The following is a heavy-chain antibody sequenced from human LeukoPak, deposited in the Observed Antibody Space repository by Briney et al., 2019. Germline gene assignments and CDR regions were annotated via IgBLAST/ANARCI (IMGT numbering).Heavy chain of an antibody. CDR3: ARVPYYYDSSGQGI. D-gene: IGHD3-22*01. J-gene: IGHJ3*02. V-gene: IGHV4-39*01. CDR2: IYYSGST. CDR1: GGSISSSSYY. Sequence: PSETLSLTCTVSGGSISSSSYYWGWIRQPPGKGLEWIGSIYYSGSTYYNPSLKSRVTISVDTSKNQFSLKLSSVTAADTAVCYCARVPYYYDSSGQGIWGQGTMVTVSS.